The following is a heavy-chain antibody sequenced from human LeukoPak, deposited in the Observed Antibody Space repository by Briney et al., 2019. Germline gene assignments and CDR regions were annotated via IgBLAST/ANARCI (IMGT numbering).Heavy chain of an antibody. J-gene: IGHJ3*02. CDR3: ARLFSGVDYGGNHDAFDI. Sequence: PGGSLRLSCAASGFTFSSYSMNWVRQAPGKGLEWVSSISSSSSYIYYADSVKGRFTISRDNAKNSLYLQMISLRAEDTAVYYCARLFSGVDYGGNHDAFDIWGQGTMVTVSS. CDR2: ISSSSSYI. D-gene: IGHD4-23*01. V-gene: IGHV3-21*01. CDR1: GFTFSSYS.